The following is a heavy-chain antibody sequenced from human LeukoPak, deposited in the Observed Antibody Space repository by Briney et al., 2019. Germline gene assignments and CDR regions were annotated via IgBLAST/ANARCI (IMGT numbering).Heavy chain of an antibody. D-gene: IGHD3-10*01. CDR3: TTQSTGASDY. CDR1: GFTFSNAW. V-gene: IGHV3-15*01. Sequence: PGGSLRLSCAVSGFTFSNAWMSWVRQAPGKGLEWVGRIKSNTDGGATDYPAAAKGRFTVSRDDSKNTLYLQMNSLKIEDTGVYYCTTQSTGASDYWGQGTLVTVSS. CDR2: IKSNTDGGAT. J-gene: IGHJ4*02.